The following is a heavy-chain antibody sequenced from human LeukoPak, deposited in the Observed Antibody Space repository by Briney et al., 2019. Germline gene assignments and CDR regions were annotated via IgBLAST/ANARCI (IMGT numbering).Heavy chain of an antibody. CDR2: ISWNSGRR. J-gene: IGHJ4*02. CDR3: AKWTSYYYDSSGYFDY. D-gene: IGHD3-22*01. V-gene: IGHV3-9*01. Sequence: GGSLRLSCAAPGFMFDDYAMHGLRQAPGKGLEWVSGISWNSGRRGYADSVKGRFTISRDNAKNSLYLQMNSLRAEDTALYYCAKWTSYYYDSSGYFDYWGQGTLVTVSS. CDR1: GFMFDDYA.